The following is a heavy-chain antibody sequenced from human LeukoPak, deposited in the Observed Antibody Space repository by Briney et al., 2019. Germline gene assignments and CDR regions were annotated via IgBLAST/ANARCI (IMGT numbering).Heavy chain of an antibody. CDR1: GGSISSSNYY. Sequence: SETLSLTCTVSGGSISSSNYYWGWIRQPPGKGLEWIGSIYYSGSTYYNSSLKSRVTISVDTSKNQFSLKLSSVTAADTAVYYCARLSYSTEVYWGQGTLVTVSS. CDR3: ARLSYSTEVY. V-gene: IGHV4-39*01. D-gene: IGHD6-13*01. CDR2: IYYSGST. J-gene: IGHJ4*02.